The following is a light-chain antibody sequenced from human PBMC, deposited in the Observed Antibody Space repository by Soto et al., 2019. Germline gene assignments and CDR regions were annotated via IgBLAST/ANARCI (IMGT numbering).Light chain of an antibody. V-gene: IGKV3-20*01. J-gene: IGKJ5*01. Sequence: ENVLTQSPGTLSLSPGERATLSCRASQSVSSSYLAWYQQKSGQAPRLLIYGASSRATGIPDRFSGSGSGKDFTLPISRLEPDDFAVYYCQRYGSSPITFDQGTRLEIK. CDR2: GAS. CDR1: QSVSSSY. CDR3: QRYGSSPIT.